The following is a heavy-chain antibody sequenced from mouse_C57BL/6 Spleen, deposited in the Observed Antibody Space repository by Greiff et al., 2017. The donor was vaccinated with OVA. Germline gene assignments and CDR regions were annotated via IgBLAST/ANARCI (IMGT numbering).Heavy chain of an antibody. CDR1: GYSFTGYY. CDR2: INPSTGGT. D-gene: IGHD2-4*01. V-gene: IGHV1-42*01. CDR3: ARWDYDNGGYFDY. Sequence: VQLQQSGPELVKPGASVKISCKASGYSFTGYYMNWVKQSPEKSLEWIGEINPSTGGTTYNQKFKAKATLTVDKSSSTAYMQLKSLTSEDSAVYYCARWDYDNGGYFDYWGQGTTLTVSS. J-gene: IGHJ2*01.